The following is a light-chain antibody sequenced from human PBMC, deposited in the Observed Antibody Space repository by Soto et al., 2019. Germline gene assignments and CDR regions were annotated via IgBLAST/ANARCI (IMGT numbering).Light chain of an antibody. V-gene: IGKV3-11*01. CDR1: QSFSNY. Sequence: EIVLTHSPATLSLSPWEIATLSCRASQSFSNYLAWYQQKPGQAPRLLISVASNRATGIPARFSGSGSGTDFTLTISSLEPEDFAVYYCQQRSNWPRTFGQGIKVDIK. J-gene: IGKJ1*01. CDR3: QQRSNWPRT. CDR2: VAS.